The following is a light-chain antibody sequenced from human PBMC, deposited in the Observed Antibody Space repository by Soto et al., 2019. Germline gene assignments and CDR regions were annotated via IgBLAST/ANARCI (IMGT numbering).Light chain of an antibody. J-gene: IGLJ1*01. V-gene: IGLV2-23*01. CDR1: INDVGSYNL. Sequence: QSVLTQPASVSGSPGQSITISCTGTINDVGSYNLVSWYQHHPGKAPKLMISEDSKRPSGVSTRFSGSKSGTTASLTISGLRAEDEADYYCCSYAGSSTYVFGTGTKPTVL. CDR2: EDS. CDR3: CSYAGSSTYV.